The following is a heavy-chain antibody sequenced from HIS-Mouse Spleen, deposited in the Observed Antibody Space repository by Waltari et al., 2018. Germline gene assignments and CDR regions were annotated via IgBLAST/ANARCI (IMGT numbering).Heavy chain of an antibody. V-gene: IGHV3-23*01. J-gene: IGHJ4*02. D-gene: IGHD6-13*01. CDR2: MSGSGGST. CDR1: GFTFSSYA. Sequence: EVQLLESGGGLVQPGGSLRLSCAASGFTFSSYAMSWVRQAPGKGREWVSAMSGSGGSTYYADSVKGRFTISRDNSKNTLYLQMNSLRAEDTAVYYCAKVPAMGSSWYYFDYWGQGTLVTVSS. CDR3: AKVPAMGSSWYYFDY.